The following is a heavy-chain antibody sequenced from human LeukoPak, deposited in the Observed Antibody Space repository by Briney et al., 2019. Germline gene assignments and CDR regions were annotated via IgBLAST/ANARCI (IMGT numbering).Heavy chain of an antibody. CDR2: INTNTGET. CDR3: ARWGGVQFDP. V-gene: IGHV1-2*02. D-gene: IGHD2-8*01. J-gene: IGHJ5*02. Sequence: ASVKVSCKTSGYTFIDYYMSWVRQAPGQGLEWMGWINTNTGETNYAQKFQGRVTMTRDTSISTVYMELTSLTSDDTAVYYCARWGGVQFDPWGQGTLVTVSS. CDR1: GYTFIDYY.